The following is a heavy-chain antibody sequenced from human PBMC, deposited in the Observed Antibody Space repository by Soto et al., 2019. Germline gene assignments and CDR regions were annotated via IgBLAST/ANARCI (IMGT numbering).Heavy chain of an antibody. Sequence: GGSLRLSCAASGFTFSSYAIHWVRQAPGKGLEYVSAISTNGESTYYANSVKGRFTISRDNSKNTLYLQMGSLRAEDMAVYYCAARYCSTTRCFHFDYWGQGTLVTVSS. CDR3: AARYCSTTRCFHFDY. D-gene: IGHD2-2*01. CDR2: ISTNGEST. J-gene: IGHJ4*02. CDR1: GFTFSSYA. V-gene: IGHV3-64*01.